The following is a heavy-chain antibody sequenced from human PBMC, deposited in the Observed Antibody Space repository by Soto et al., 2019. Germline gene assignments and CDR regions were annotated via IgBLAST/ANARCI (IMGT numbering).Heavy chain of an antibody. CDR2: INSDGSST. CDR3: AYEDSGYDYDAFDI. Sequence: EVQLVESGGGLVQPGGSLRLSCAASGFTFSSYWMHWVRQAPGKGLVWVSRINSDGSSTSYADSVKGRFTISRDNAKKRLYLQMISLRAEDTAVYYCAYEDSGYDYDAFDIWGQGTMVTVSS. V-gene: IGHV3-74*01. CDR1: GFTFSSYW. D-gene: IGHD5-12*01. J-gene: IGHJ3*02.